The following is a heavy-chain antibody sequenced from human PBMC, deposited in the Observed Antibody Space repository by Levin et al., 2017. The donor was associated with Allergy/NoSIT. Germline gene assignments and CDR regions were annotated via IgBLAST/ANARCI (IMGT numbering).Heavy chain of an antibody. Sequence: GESLKISCAASGFTFSYYSMNWVRQTPGKGLEWVSYINGSSTTIYYADSVKGRFTISRDNSKNTLYLQMNSLRAEDTAVYYCAKDQSPNPYYFDSSGYYSSWGQGTLVTVSS. CDR1: GFTFSYYS. V-gene: IGHV3-48*01. J-gene: IGHJ5*02. D-gene: IGHD3-22*01. CDR2: INGSSTTI. CDR3: AKDQSPNPYYFDSSGYYSS.